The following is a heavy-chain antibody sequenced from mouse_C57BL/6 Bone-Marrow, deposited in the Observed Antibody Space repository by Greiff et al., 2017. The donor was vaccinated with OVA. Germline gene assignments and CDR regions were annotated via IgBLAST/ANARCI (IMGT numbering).Heavy chain of an antibody. Sequence: VKLVESGPGLVQPSQSLSITCTVSGFSLTSYGVHWVRQSPGKGLEWLGVIWSGGSTDYNAAVISRLSISKDNSKSQVFFKMNSLQADDTAIYYCASYDGYFLYAMDYWGQGTSVTVSS. CDR3: ASYDGYFLYAMDY. CDR1: GFSLTSYG. V-gene: IGHV2-2*01. D-gene: IGHD2-3*01. CDR2: IWSGGST. J-gene: IGHJ4*01.